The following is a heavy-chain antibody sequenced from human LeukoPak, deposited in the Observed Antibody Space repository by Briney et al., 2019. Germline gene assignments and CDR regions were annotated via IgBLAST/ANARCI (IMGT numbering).Heavy chain of an antibody. Sequence: GSLRLSCAASGFTFSSYGTHWVRQAPGKGLEGVAVISYDGSNKYYADSVKGRFTISRDNSKNTLYLQMNSLRAEDTAVYYCAKAPPMTTVTTVDYWGQGTLVTVSS. CDR1: GFTFSSYG. J-gene: IGHJ4*02. V-gene: IGHV3-30*18. CDR3: AKAPPMTTVTTVDY. D-gene: IGHD4-17*01. CDR2: ISYDGSNK.